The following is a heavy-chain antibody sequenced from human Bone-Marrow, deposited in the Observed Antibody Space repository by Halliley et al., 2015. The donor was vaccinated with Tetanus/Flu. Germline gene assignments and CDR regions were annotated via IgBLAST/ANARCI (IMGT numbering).Heavy chain of an antibody. CDR1: GYTFTSYG. CDR2: ISAYNGNT. CDR3: ARDLGKYSSSWYDAFDI. J-gene: IGHJ3*02. Sequence: LVQSGAEVKKPGASVKVSCKASGYTFTSYGISWVRQAPGQGLEWMGWISAYNGNTNYAQKLQGRVTMTTDTSTSTAYMELRSLRSDDTAVYYCARDLGKYSSSWYDAFDIWGQGTMVTVSS. V-gene: IGHV1-18*01. D-gene: IGHD6-13*01.